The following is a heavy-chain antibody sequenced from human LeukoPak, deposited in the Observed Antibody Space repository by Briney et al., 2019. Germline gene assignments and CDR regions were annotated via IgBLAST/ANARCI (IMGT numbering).Heavy chain of an antibody. Sequence: AASVKVSCKASGGTFSSYAISWVRQAPGQGLEWMGGIIPIFGTANYAQKFQGRVTITADKSTSTAYMELSSLRSEDTAVYYCARDRSIVTTSYFDYWGQGTLVTVSS. CDR1: GGTFSSYA. CDR2: IIPIFGTA. D-gene: IGHD1-14*01. CDR3: ARDRSIVTTSYFDY. V-gene: IGHV1-69*06. J-gene: IGHJ4*02.